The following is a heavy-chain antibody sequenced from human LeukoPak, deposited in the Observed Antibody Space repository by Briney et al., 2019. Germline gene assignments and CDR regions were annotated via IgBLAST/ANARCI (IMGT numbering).Heavy chain of an antibody. CDR1: GFIVSSNY. J-gene: IGHJ6*03. Sequence: GGSLRLSCAASGFIVSSNYMSWVRQAPGKGLEWVSVIYSGGKTYYAAAVKGRFTISSEISKDTLYVQINSLTAEDRAVCYCAARALAAGTHYMVVWGKGTTVTVSS. V-gene: IGHV3-53*01. D-gene: IGHD6-13*01. CDR2: IYSGGKT. CDR3: AARALAAGTHYMVV.